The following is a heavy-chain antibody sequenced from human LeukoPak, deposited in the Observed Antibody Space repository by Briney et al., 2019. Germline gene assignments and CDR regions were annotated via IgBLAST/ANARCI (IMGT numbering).Heavy chain of an antibody. CDR3: ASSRRRGYSYGADY. V-gene: IGHV3-48*01. D-gene: IGHD5-18*01. Sequence: GGSLRLSCAASGFTFSSYSMNWVRQAPGKGLEWVSYISSSSSTIHYADSVKGRFTISRDNAKNSLYLQMNSLRAEDTAVYYCASSRRRGYSYGADYWGQGTLVTVPS. CDR2: ISSSSSTI. J-gene: IGHJ4*02. CDR1: GFTFSSYS.